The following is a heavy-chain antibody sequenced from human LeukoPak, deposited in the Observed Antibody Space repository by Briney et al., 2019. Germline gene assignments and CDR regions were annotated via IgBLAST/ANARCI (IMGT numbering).Heavy chain of an antibody. Sequence: GGSLRLSCAASKFMFSAYNMHWVRQVPGKGLEWLAIISHDGNTGHYADSVKGRFTISRDNSKDTVDPQMNSLRADDTAVYYCARDFNWAFDYWGQGTLVTVSS. D-gene: IGHD3-16*01. J-gene: IGHJ4*02. V-gene: IGHV3-30-3*01. CDR1: KFMFSAYN. CDR2: ISHDGNTG. CDR3: ARDFNWAFDY.